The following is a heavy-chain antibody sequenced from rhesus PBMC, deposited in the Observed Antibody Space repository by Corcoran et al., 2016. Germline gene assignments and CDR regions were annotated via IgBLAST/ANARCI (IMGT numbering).Heavy chain of an antibody. V-gene: IGHV1-200*01. J-gene: IGHJ4*01. D-gene: IGHD3-28*01. CDR1: GYAFPSYY. Sequence: VQLVHSGADVKTPGPSVKLSCKASGYAFPSYYKNWVRQAPGQVLDGMGWMNPSNGNTGYAQKFQGRVTMTRDTSTSTAYMELNSLRSEDTAVYYCARSMIVVITDFDYWGQGVLVTVSS. CDR3: ARSMIVVITDFDY. CDR2: MNPSNGNT.